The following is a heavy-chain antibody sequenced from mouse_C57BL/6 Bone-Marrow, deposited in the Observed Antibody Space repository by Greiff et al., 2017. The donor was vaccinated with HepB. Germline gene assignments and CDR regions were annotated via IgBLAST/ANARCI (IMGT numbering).Heavy chain of an antibody. CDR2: IYPGSGST. V-gene: IGHV1-55*01. J-gene: IGHJ2*01. CDR3: ARGLNTTPYYFDY. Sequence: QVQLKQPGAELVKPGASVKMSCKASGYTFTSYWITWVKQRPGQGLEWIGDIYPGSGSTNYNEKFKSKATLTVDTSSSTAYMQLSSLTSEDSAVYYCARGLNTTPYYFDYWGQGTTLTVSS. D-gene: IGHD1-1*01. CDR1: GYTFTSYW.